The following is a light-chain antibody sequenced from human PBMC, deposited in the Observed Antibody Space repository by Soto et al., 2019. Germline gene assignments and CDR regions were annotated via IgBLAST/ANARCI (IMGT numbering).Light chain of an antibody. J-gene: IGLJ1*01. CDR1: SSDVGDYFY. CDR2: EIT. V-gene: IGLV2-8*01. Sequence: QSALTQPPSASGSPGQSVTISCTGTSSDVGDYFYVSWYQQHPGKPPKLLIYEITQRPSGVPDRFTASRSGNTASLTISGLQADDEADYYCTSYAGNDKYVYGTRTKLTVL. CDR3: TSYAGNDKYV.